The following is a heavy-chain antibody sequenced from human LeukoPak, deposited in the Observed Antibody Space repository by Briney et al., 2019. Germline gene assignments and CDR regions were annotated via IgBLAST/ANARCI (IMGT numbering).Heavy chain of an antibody. Sequence: SETLSLTCAVYGGSFSGYYWSWIRQPPGKGLEWIGEINHSGSTNYNPSLKSRVTISVDTSKNQFSLKLSSVTAADTAVYYCARAHPIPDYWGQGTLVTVSS. CDR3: ARAHPIPDY. J-gene: IGHJ4*02. V-gene: IGHV4-34*01. D-gene: IGHD2-2*02. CDR2: INHSGST. CDR1: GGSFSGYY.